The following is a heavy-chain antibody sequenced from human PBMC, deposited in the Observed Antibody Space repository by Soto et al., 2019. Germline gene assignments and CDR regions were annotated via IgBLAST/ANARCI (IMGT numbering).Heavy chain of an antibody. V-gene: IGHV1-3*01. J-gene: IGHJ1*01. CDR3: ARGSHYSFFAEYFQH. D-gene: IGHD4-4*01. CDR1: GYPFTSYA. CDR2: INAGNGNT. Sequence: ASVKVSCKASGYPFTSYAMHWVRQAPGQRLEWMGWINAGNGNTKYSQKFQGRVTITRDTSASTAYMELSSLRSEDTAVYYCARGSHYSFFAEYFQHWGQGTLVTAPQ.